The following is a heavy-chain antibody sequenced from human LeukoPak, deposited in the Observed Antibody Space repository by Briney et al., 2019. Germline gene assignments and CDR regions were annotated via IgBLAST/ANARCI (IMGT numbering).Heavy chain of an antibody. Sequence: GGSLRLSCAASGFTFSSFAMSWVRQAPGKGLEWVSAISGSGGGAYYADSVKGRFTVSRDNSKNTLYLQMNNLRAEDTAVYYCARDLNPVLEWFFFDQWGQGTLVTVSS. CDR3: ARDLNPVLEWFFFDQ. V-gene: IGHV3-23*01. CDR1: GFTFSSFA. CDR2: ISGSGGGA. J-gene: IGHJ4*02. D-gene: IGHD3-3*01.